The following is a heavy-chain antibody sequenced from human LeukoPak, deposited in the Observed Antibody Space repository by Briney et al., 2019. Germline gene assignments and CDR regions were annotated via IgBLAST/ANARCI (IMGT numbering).Heavy chain of an antibody. CDR1: GYTFTSYY. D-gene: IGHD5/OR15-5a*01. CDR2: INPSGGST. CDR3: ARGDSTIPGAFDI. V-gene: IGHV1-46*01. J-gene: IGHJ3*02. Sequence: GASVTVPCKASGYTFTSYYMHWVRQAPGKGLAWMEIINPSGGSTSYAQKFQGRVTMTSDMSTSTVYMELSRLRSDDTAVYCCARGDSTIPGAFDIWGQGTMVTVSS.